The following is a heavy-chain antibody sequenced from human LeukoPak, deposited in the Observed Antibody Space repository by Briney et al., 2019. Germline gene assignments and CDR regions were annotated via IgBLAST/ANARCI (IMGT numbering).Heavy chain of an antibody. V-gene: IGHV3-30*02. Sequence: GGSLRLSCAASGFSFNSYAMNWVRQAPGKGLEWVAFIRYNGNNQYYADSVKGRFTISRDNSKNTLYLQMNSLKGDDTAVYYCAKDSAFYYIDVWGKGTTVIISS. CDR3: AKDSAFYYIDV. CDR1: GFSFNSYA. CDR2: IRYNGNNQ. D-gene: IGHD3-10*01. J-gene: IGHJ6*03.